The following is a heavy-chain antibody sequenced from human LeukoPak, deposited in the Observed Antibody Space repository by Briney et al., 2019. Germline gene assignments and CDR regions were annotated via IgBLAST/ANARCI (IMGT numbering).Heavy chain of an antibody. CDR3: ARGLDIPHNWFDP. V-gene: IGHV1-2*02. Sequence: ASVKVSCKASGYTFTGYYMHWVRQAPGQGLEWMGWINPNSGGTNYAQKLQGRVTMTTDTSTSTAYMELRSLRSDDTAVYYCARGLDIPHNWFDPWGQGTLVTVSS. D-gene: IGHD3-9*01. CDR2: INPNSGGT. CDR1: GYTFTGYY. J-gene: IGHJ5*02.